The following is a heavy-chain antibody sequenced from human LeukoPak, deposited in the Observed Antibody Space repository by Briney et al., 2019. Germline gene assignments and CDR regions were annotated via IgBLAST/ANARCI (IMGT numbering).Heavy chain of an antibody. J-gene: IGHJ6*02. V-gene: IGHV3-30*03. CDR3: AATVSHVDYYYYYGMDV. CDR1: GFTFSSYG. CDR2: ISYDGSNK. D-gene: IGHD4-17*01. Sequence: GGSLRLSCAASGFTFSSYGMHWVRQAPGKGLEWVAVISYDGSNKYYADSVKGRFTISRDNSKNTLYLQMNSLRAEDTAVYYCAATVSHVDYYYYYGMDVWGQGTTVTVSS.